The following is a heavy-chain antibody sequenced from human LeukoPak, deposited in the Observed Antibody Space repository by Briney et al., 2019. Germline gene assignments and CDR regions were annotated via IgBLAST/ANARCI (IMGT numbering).Heavy chain of an antibody. CDR1: GGSISSYY. CDR2: IYTSGST. V-gene: IGHV4-4*07. J-gene: IGHJ5*02. CDR3: AGTKGEQIAAAGSFWFDP. D-gene: IGHD6-13*01. Sequence: PSETLSLTCTASGGSISSYYWSWIRQPAGKGLEWIGRIYTSGSTNYNPSLKSRVTMSVDTSKNQFSLKLSSVTAADTAVYYCAGTKGEQIAAAGSFWFDPGAREPWSPSPQ.